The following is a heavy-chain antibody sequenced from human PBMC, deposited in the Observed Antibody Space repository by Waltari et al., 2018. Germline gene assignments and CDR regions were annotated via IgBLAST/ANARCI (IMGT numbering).Heavy chain of an antibody. V-gene: IGHV4-39*01. D-gene: IGHD3-9*01. J-gene: IGHJ5*02. Sequence: QLQLQESGPGLVKPSETLSLTCTVSGGSISSESYYWGWIRQPPGKGLEWIGIISYSGSTYYNPSLKSRVTISVDTSKNQFSLKLSSVTAAETAVYYCARLSYHIVTGYGWFDPWGLGTLVTVSS. CDR2: ISYSGST. CDR1: GGSISSESYY. CDR3: ARLSYHIVTGYGWFDP.